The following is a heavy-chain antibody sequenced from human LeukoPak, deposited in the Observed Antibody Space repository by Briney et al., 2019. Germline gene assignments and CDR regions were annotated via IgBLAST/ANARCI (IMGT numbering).Heavy chain of an antibody. J-gene: IGHJ4*02. CDR3: AKVGNYVWGSYRSNFDY. V-gene: IGHV3-23*01. Sequence: GGSLRLSCAASGFTFSSYDMSWVRQAPGKGLEWVSAISGSGGSTYYADSVKGRFTISRDNSKNTLYLQMNSLRAEDTAVYYCAKVGNYVWGSYRSNFDYWGQGTLVTVSS. CDR2: ISGSGGST. D-gene: IGHD3-16*02. CDR1: GFTFSSYD.